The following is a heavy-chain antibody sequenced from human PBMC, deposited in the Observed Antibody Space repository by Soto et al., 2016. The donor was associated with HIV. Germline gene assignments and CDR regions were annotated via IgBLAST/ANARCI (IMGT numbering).Heavy chain of an antibody. CDR3: ARDNGRSLIQN. Sequence: EVQLVETGGGLVQPGGSLRLSCAPSGFSISYNYMSWVRQAPGKGLEWVLSVYVNGRTYYADSVKGRFTVSRDMSKNLIYLQMNSLRTEDTAVYFCARDNGRSLIQNWGRAPVVTVSS. J-gene: IGHJ1*01. CDR1: GFSISYNY. V-gene: IGHV3-53*02. D-gene: IGHD1-26*01. CDR2: VYVNGRT.